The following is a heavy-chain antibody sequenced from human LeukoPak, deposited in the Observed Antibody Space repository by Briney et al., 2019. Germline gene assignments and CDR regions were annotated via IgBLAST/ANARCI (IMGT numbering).Heavy chain of an antibody. V-gene: IGHV3-23*01. CDR1: GFTLTRNA. J-gene: IGHJ4*02. Sequence: GGSLRLSCAASGFTLTRNAMSWVRQTPGRGLEWVSGVGSDDNTHYTDSVRGRFTISRDNANHTLFLQMNSLRVEDTAVYYCAKDLSWWAAADYWGQGALVTVSS. CDR2: VGSDDNT. D-gene: IGHD2-15*01. CDR3: AKDLSWWAAADY.